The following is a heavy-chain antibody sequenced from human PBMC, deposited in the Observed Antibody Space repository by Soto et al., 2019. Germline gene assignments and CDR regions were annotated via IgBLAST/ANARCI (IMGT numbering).Heavy chain of an antibody. D-gene: IGHD3-22*01. Sequence: EVQLVESGGGLVQPGGSLRLSCAASGFTFSTYWMHWVRQAPGEGLVWVSRISPDGSNTKYADSVKGRFTISRDNAKNTLYLQMNSLRADDAADYYCVGRGSSVQNDYWGQGTLVTVSS. J-gene: IGHJ4*02. CDR2: ISPDGSNT. CDR1: GFTFSTYW. V-gene: IGHV3-74*01. CDR3: VGRGSSVQNDY.